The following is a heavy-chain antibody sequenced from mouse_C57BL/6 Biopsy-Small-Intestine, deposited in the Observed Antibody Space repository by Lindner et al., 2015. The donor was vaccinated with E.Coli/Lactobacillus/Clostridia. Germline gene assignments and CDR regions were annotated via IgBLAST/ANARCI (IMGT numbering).Heavy chain of an antibody. CDR2: INPSSDYI. J-gene: IGHJ1*01. CDR1: GYTFTSYW. D-gene: IGHD2-1*01. Sequence: VQLQESGAELAKPGASVKLSCKASGYTFTSYWIHWVKQRPGQGLEWIGYINPSSDYIKYNQKFKDKATLTADKSSSTAYIQLSSLTYEDSAVYYCARDGTWYFDVWGDRDHGHRLL. V-gene: IGHV1-7*01. CDR3: ARDGTWYFDV.